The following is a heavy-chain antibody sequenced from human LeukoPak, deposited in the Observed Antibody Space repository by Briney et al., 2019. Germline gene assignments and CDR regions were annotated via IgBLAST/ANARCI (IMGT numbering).Heavy chain of an antibody. CDR2: ISSNGGST. D-gene: IGHD3-9*01. CDR1: GLTFSSYA. Sequence: GGSLRLSCAASGLTFSSYAMHWVRQAPGKGLEYVSAISSNGGSTYYANSVKGRFTISRDDSKNTLYLQMGSLRAEDMAVYYCARAGVLTGAHFDYWGQGTLVTVSS. V-gene: IGHV3-64*01. J-gene: IGHJ4*02. CDR3: ARAGVLTGAHFDY.